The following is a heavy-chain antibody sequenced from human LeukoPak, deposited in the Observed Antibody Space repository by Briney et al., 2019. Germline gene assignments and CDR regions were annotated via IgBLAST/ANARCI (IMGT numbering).Heavy chain of an antibody. V-gene: IGHV3-30*03. CDR2: ISYDGSNK. CDR3: ATYSSSNGREFQY. Sequence: GGSLRLSCAASGFTFSSYGMHWVRQAPGKGLEWVAVISYDGSNKYYADSVKGRFTISRDNAKNSLYLQMNSLRAEDTAVYYCATYSSSNGREFQYWGQGTLVTVSS. J-gene: IGHJ1*01. CDR1: GFTFSSYG. D-gene: IGHD2-2*01.